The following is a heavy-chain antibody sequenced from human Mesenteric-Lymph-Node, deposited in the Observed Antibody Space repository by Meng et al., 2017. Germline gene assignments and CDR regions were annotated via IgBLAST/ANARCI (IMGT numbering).Heavy chain of an antibody. D-gene: IGHD6-19*01. J-gene: IGHJ4*02. CDR3: ARDQIAVAWIDY. CDR1: GFTFDDYA. CDR2: ISWNSGSI. Sequence: GGSLRLSCAASGFTFDDYAMHWVRQAPGKGLEWVSGISWNSGSIGYADSVKGRFTISRDNAKNSLYLQMNSLRAEDTAVYYCARDQIAVAWIDYWGQGTLVTVSS. V-gene: IGHV3-9*01.